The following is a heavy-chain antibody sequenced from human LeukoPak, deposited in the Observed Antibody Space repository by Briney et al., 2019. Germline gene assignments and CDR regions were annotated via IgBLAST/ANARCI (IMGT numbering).Heavy chain of an antibody. V-gene: IGHV1-46*01. CDR3: ARGREPAAHISSAGCDY. Sequence: GASVKVSCKASGCTFTSYYMHWVRQAPGQGLEWMGIINPSGGSTSYAQKFQGRVTMTRDTSTSTVYMELSSLRSEDTAVYYCARGREPAAHISSAGCDYWGQGTLVTVSS. D-gene: IGHD2-2*01. CDR2: INPSGGST. J-gene: IGHJ4*02. CDR1: GCTFTSYY.